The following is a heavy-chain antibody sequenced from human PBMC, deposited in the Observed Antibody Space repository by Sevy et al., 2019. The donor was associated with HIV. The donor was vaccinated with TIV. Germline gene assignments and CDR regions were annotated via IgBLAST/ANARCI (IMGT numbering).Heavy chain of an antibody. D-gene: IGHD3-3*01. Sequence: GGSLRLSCAASGFTFSNYWMSWVRQAPGKGLEWVANIKRDGSEKYYVASVKGRFTISRDNAKNSLYLQMNSLRAEDTAVYYCARGKHISDYYGSFDYWGQGTLVTVSS. CDR1: GFTFSNYW. V-gene: IGHV3-7*03. CDR3: ARGKHISDYYGSFDY. CDR2: IKRDGSEK. J-gene: IGHJ4*02.